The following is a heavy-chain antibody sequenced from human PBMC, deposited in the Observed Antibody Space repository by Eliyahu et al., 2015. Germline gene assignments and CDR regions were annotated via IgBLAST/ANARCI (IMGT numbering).Heavy chain of an antibody. D-gene: IGHD4-17*01. J-gene: IGHJ4*02. V-gene: IGHV3-53*02. Sequence: DVQLVETGGGLIQPGESLRLSCTASGFPXNGNYMSWVRQAPGKGLEWVSLMYSVGSTDYADSVRGRFTISRDNSKNTLYLQMDSLTTEDTAVYYCATVGSANYGASYYFDYWGQGTLVTVSS. CDR1: GFPXNGNY. CDR3: ATVGSANYGASYYFDY. CDR2: MYSVGST.